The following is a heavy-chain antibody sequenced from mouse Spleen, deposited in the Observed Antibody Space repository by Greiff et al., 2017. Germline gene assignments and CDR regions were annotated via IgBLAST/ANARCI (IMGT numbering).Heavy chain of an antibody. Sequence: EVKVVESGGGLVKPGGSLKLSCAASGFTFSSYGMSWVRQTPEKRLEWVATISGGGSYTYYPDSVKGRFTISRDNAKNNLYLQMSSLRSEDTALYYCARQGYDYDTAYWGHGTLVTVSA. CDR3: ARQGYDYDTAY. V-gene: IGHV5-9-2*01. J-gene: IGHJ3*01. D-gene: IGHD2-4*01. CDR2: ISGGGSYT. CDR1: GFTFSSYG.